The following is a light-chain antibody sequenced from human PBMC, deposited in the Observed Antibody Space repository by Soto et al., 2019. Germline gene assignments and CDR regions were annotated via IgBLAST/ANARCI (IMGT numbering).Light chain of an antibody. CDR3: QQYDDWRLLT. CDR1: QSVNSH. V-gene: IGKV3-15*01. J-gene: IGKJ4*01. Sequence: EVVMTQSPATLSVSPGDRDTLSCRASQSVNSHLAWYQQKPGQAPRLLIYATSTRASGVPARFSGSGSGTEFTLTISSLQSEDSAIYYCQQYDDWRLLTFGGGTKVEI. CDR2: ATS.